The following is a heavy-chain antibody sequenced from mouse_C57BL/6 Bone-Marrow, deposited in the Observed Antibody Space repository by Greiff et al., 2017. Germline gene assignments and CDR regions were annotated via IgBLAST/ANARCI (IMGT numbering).Heavy chain of an antibody. J-gene: IGHJ4*01. CDR3: ARWFPAMDY. CDR2: IDPSDSYT. D-gene: IGHD2-2*01. Sequence: QVQLQQPGAELVRPGTSVKLSCKASGYTFTSYWMHWVKQRPGQGLEWIGVIDPSDSYTNYNPKFKGKATLTVDTSSSTAYMQLSSLTSEDSAVYYCARWFPAMDYWGQGTSVTVSS. CDR1: GYTFTSYW. V-gene: IGHV1-59*01.